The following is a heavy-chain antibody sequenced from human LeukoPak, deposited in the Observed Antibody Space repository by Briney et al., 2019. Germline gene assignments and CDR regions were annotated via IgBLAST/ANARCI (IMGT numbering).Heavy chain of an antibody. D-gene: IGHD3-22*01. V-gene: IGHV4-39*01. CDR3: ARLIIHYYDSDGHLDY. J-gene: IGHJ4*02. CDR1: GGSISSSSYY. CDR2: VYYSGST. Sequence: SETLSLTCTVSGGSISSSSYYWGWIRQPPGKGLEWIGTVYYSGSTYYNPSLRSRGTISVDTSKNQFSLKLSSVTAADTAVYYCARLIIHYYDSDGHLDYWGQGTLVTVSS.